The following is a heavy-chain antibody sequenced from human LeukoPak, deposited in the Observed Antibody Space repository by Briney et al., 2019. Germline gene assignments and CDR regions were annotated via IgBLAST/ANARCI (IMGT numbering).Heavy chain of an antibody. J-gene: IGHJ6*03. CDR3: ARELTTGIGYYYMDV. D-gene: IGHD2-21*02. Sequence: PGGSLRLSCAASGFTFDDYGMSWVRQAPGKGLEWVSGTNWNAGSTGYADSVKGRFTISRDNAKKSLYLQMNSLRAEDTALYYRARELTTGIGYYYMDVWGKGTTVTVSS. CDR1: GFTFDDYG. CDR2: TNWNAGST. V-gene: IGHV3-20*04.